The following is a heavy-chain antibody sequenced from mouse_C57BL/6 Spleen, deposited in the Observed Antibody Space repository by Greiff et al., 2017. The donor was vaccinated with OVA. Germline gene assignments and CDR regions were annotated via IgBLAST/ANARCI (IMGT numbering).Heavy chain of an antibody. V-gene: IGHV1-59*01. CDR1: GYTFTSYW. CDR2: IDPSDSYT. Sequence: QVQLQQPGAELVRPGTSVKLSCKASGYTFTSYWMHWVKQRPGQGLEWIGVIDPSDSYTNYNQKFKGKATLTVDTSSSTAYMQLSSLTSEDSAVYYCARKSYDSSFAYWGQGTLVTVSA. J-gene: IGHJ3*01. CDR3: ARKSYDSSFAY. D-gene: IGHD2-4*01.